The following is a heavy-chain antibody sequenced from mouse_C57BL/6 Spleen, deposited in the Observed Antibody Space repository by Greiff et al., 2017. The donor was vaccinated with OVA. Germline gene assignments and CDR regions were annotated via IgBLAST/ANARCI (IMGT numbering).Heavy chain of an antibody. CDR1: GYSFTGYY. CDR2: INPSTGGT. D-gene: IGHD1-1*01. J-gene: IGHJ2*01. V-gene: IGHV1-42*01. CDR3: ARDYGSSQDYFDY. Sequence: VQLQQSGPELVKPGASVKISCKASGYSFTGYYLNWVKQSPEKSLVWIGEINPSTGGTTYNQKFKAKATLTVDKSSSTAYMQLKSLTSEDSAVYYCARDYGSSQDYFDYWGKGTTHTVSS.